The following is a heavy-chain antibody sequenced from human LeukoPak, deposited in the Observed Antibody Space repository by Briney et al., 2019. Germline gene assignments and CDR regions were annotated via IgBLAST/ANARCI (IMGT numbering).Heavy chain of an antibody. CDR3: ARDLSYDSSGYYYDY. D-gene: IGHD3-22*01. J-gene: IGHJ4*02. Sequence: GGSLRLSCAASGFTFSSYWMHWIRQAPGKGLEWVSYITSGRSHTNYADSVKGRFTISRDNAKNSVYLQMNSLRAEDTAVYYCARDLSYDSSGYYYDYWGQGTLVTVSS. CDR1: GFTFSSYW. V-gene: IGHV3-11*06. CDR2: ITSGRSHT.